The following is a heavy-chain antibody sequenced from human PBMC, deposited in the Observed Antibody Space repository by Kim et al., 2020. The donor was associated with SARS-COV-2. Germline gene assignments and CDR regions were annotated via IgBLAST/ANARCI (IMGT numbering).Heavy chain of an antibody. J-gene: IGHJ4*02. Sequence: ASVKVSCKASGYTFTTYLVHWVRQAPGQGLEWMGIINPSDDTRKYAQKFQGRVSMTRDTSTSTVFMELSILRSDDTAVYFFASELYGSSPYYWGQGTLVT. V-gene: IGHV1-46*01. CDR1: GYTFTTYL. D-gene: IGHD3-10*01. CDR2: INPSDDTR. CDR3: ASELYGSSPYY.